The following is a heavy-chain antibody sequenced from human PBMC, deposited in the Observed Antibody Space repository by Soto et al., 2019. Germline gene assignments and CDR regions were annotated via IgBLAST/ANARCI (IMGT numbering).Heavy chain of an antibody. V-gene: IGHV1-69*13. CDR1: GYTFTGYY. CDR3: ARIPRYSFPTSDDLDS. Sequence: SVKVSCKASGYTFTGYYMHWVRQAPGQGLEWMGSITPIYPTTNYAEKFQGRLTVTADGSTNTAYMELNSLTSEDTAVYYCARIPRYSFPTSDDLDSWGQGTLVTVSS. J-gene: IGHJ4*02. CDR2: ITPIYPTT. D-gene: IGHD5-18*01.